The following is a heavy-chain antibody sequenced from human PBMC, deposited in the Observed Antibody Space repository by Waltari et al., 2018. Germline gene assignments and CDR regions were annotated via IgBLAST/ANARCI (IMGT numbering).Heavy chain of an antibody. CDR2: INPKSGKT. D-gene: IGHD4-17*01. CDR3: ARDPKGTTVIYDAFDL. CDR1: VFTFSRRD. V-gene: IGHV1-8*03. J-gene: IGHJ3*01. Sequence: QEQVVQSGAEVKKSGASVKVTCKASVFTFSRRDINWVRQAAGQGLEWMGWINPKSGKTGYAQKFQGRVTITGNTSINTVYMEVSSLGSEDTAVYYCARDPKGTTVIYDAFDLWGQGTMVSVSS.